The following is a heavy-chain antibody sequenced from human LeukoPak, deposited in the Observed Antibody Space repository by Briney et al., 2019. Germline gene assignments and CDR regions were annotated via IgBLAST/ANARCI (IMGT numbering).Heavy chain of an antibody. CDR2: INTNTGNP. D-gene: IGHD2-21*01. J-gene: IGHJ4*02. V-gene: IGHV7-4-1*02. CDR1: GYTFTGYY. Sequence: ASVKVSCKASGYTFTGYYMHWVRQAPGQGLEWMGWINTNTGNPTYAQGFTGRFVFSLDTSVSTAYLQISSLKAEDTAVYYCASMRFEYSWDFDYWGQGTLVTVSS. CDR3: ASMRFEYSWDFDY.